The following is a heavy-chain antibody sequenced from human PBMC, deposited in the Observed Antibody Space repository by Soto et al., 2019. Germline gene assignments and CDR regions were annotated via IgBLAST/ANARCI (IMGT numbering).Heavy chain of an antibody. J-gene: IGHJ4*02. Sequence: APTLVNPTPALTMTCTFSGFSLSTSAICVTWIRQSLGKALKWLALIDWDDDKYYSTSLKTRLTISKDTSKNQVVLTMTDMDPGDTATYYCARIQGTRMAPTLYRGQGTLVDVSS. D-gene: IGHD5-12*01. V-gene: IGHV2-70*13. CDR3: ARIQGTRMAPTLY. CDR1: GFSLSTSAIC. CDR2: IDWDDDK.